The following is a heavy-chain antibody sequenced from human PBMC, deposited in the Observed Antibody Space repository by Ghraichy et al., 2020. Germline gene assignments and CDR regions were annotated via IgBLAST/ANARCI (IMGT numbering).Heavy chain of an antibody. CDR3: ARDPRRDARGPRGY. CDR2: ISSSSSYI. V-gene: IGHV3-21*01. CDR1: GFTFSSYS. D-gene: IGHD5-24*01. Sequence: GESLNISCAASGFTFSSYSMNWVRQAPGKGLEWVSSISSSSSYIYYADSVKGRFTISRDNAKNSLYLQMNSLRAEDTAVYYCARDPRRDARGPRGYWGQGTLVTVSS. J-gene: IGHJ4*02.